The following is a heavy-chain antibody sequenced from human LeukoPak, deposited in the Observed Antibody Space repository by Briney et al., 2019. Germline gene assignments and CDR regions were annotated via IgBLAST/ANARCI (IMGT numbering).Heavy chain of an antibody. V-gene: IGHV3-23*01. CDR2: ISGSGGST. J-gene: IGHJ4*02. D-gene: IGHD3-3*01. CDR3: AKGVKIFGVVITLDY. Sequence: GGSLRLSCAASGFTFSSYAMSWVRQAPGKGLEWVSAISGSGGSTYYADSVKGRFTISRDNSKNTLYLQMSSLRAEDTAVYYCAKGVKIFGVVITLDYWGQGTLVTVSS. CDR1: GFTFSSYA.